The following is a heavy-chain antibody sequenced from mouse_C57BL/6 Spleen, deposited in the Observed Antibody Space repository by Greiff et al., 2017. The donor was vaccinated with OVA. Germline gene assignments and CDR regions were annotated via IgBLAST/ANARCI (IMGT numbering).Heavy chain of an antibody. CDR3: ARSAGLVGEDYFDY. J-gene: IGHJ2*01. Sequence: LVEPGASVKIPCKASGYTFTDYNMDWVKQSHGKSLEWIGDINPNNGGTIYNQKFKGKATLTVDKSSSTAYMELRSLTSEDTAVYYCARSAGLVGEDYFDYWGQGTTLTVSS. CDR2: INPNNGGT. CDR1: GYTFTDYN. D-gene: IGHD2-10*02. V-gene: IGHV1-18*01.